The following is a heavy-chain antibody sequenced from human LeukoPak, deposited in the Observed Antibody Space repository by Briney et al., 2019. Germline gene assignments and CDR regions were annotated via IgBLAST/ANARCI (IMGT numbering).Heavy chain of an antibody. CDR2: IKQDGSEK. J-gene: IGHJ4*02. CDR3: ARGGRISKYYFDY. CDR1: GFTFSSYW. Sequence: PGGSLRLSCAASGFTFSSYWMSWVRQAPGKGLEWVGNIKQDGSEKYYVDSVKGRFTISRDNAKNSLYLQMNSLRAEDTAVYYCARGGRISKYYFDYWGQGTLVTVSS. D-gene: IGHD2-15*01. V-gene: IGHV3-7*01.